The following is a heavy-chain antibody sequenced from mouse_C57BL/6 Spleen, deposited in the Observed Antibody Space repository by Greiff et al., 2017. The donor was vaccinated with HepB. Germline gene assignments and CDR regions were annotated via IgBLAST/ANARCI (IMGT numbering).Heavy chain of an antibody. V-gene: IGHV5-17*01. Sequence: EVKLMESGGGLVKPGGSLKLSCAASGFTFSDYGMHWVRQAPEKGLEWVAYISSGSSTIYYADTVKGRFTISRDNAKNTLFLQMTSLRSEDTAMYYCARPGRGDDGYYVLFAYWGQVTLVTVSA. CDR1: GFTFSDYG. CDR2: ISSGSSTI. CDR3: ARPGRGDDGYYVLFAY. D-gene: IGHD2-3*01. J-gene: IGHJ3*01.